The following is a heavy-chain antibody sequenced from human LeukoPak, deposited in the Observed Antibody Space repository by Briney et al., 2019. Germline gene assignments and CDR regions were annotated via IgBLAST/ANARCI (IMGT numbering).Heavy chain of an antibody. CDR2: TYYRSKWYN. J-gene: IGHJ4*02. CDR3: ARSCSGGSCHSLDH. CDR1: GDSVSSNSAA. D-gene: IGHD2-15*01. V-gene: IGHV6-1*01. Sequence: SETLSLTCVISGDSVSSNSAACNWIRQSPSRGLEWLGRTYYRSKWYNDYAVSVKSRITINPDTSKNEFSLQLNSATPEDTALYYCARSCSGGSCHSLDHWGQGTLVTVSS.